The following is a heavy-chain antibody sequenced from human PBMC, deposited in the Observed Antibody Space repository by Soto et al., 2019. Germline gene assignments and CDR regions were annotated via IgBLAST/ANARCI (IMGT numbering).Heavy chain of an antibody. CDR1: CGSIISYY. J-gene: IGHJ6*02. CDR3: AREGCSSTSCYPPYYYYGMDV. D-gene: IGHD2-2*01. CDR2: IYYSGST. Sequence: PSAALSLTGTVSCGSIISYYWIWIRQPPGKGLDCIGYIYYSGSTNYNPSLKSRVTISVDTSKNQFSLKLSSVTAADTAVYYCAREGCSSTSCYPPYYYYGMDVWGQGTTVTVSS. V-gene: IGHV4-59*01.